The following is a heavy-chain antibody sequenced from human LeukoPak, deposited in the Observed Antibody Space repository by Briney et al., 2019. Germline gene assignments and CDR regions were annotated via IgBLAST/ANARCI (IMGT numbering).Heavy chain of an antibody. J-gene: IGHJ4*02. CDR1: GGSFSGYY. D-gene: IGHD6-13*01. CDR3: ARVRRQQLVSVRYYFDY. CDR2: INHSGST. V-gene: IGHV4-34*01. Sequence: SETLSLTCAVYGGSFSGYYWSWIRQPPGKGLEWIGEINHSGSTNYNPSLKSRVTISVDTSKNQFSLKLSSVTAADTAVYYCARVRRQQLVSVRYYFDYWGQGTLVTVSS.